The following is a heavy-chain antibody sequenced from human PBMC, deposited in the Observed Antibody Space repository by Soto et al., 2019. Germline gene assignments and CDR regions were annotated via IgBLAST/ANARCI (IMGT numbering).Heavy chain of an antibody. V-gene: IGHV1-69*02. Sequence: QVQLVQSGAEVKKPGSSVKVSCKASGGTFSSYTISWVRQAPGQGLEWMGRIIPILGIANYAQKFQGRVTITADKSTSTAYMELSSLRSEETAVYYCRESRGYGYGAERWGQGTLVTVSS. CDR2: IIPILGIA. CDR3: RESRGYGYGAER. J-gene: IGHJ4*02. D-gene: IGHD5-18*01. CDR1: GGTFSSYT.